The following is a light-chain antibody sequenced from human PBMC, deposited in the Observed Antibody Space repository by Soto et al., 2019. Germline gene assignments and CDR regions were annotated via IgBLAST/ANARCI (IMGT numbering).Light chain of an antibody. V-gene: IGKV3-20*01. Sequence: IVLTQSPGTLSLSPGERATISCRASQSVSSSYLAWYQQKPGQAPRLLIYGASSRATGIPDRFSGSGSGTDFTLTISRLEPEDLAVYYCQQYGSSPTFGGGTKVEIK. J-gene: IGKJ4*01. CDR2: GAS. CDR1: QSVSSSY. CDR3: QQYGSSPT.